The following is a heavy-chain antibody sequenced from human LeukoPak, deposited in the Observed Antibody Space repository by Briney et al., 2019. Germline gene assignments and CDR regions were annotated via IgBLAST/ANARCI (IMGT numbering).Heavy chain of an antibody. CDR3: ARGGRGDSGYDY. V-gene: IGHV1-69*01. Sequence: SVKVSCKASGGTFSSYAISWVRQAPGQGLEWMGGIIPIFGTANCAQKFQGRVTITADESTSTAYMELSSLRSEDTAVYYCARGGRGDSGYDYWGQGTLVTVSS. J-gene: IGHJ4*02. CDR1: GGTFSSYA. CDR2: IIPIFGTA. D-gene: IGHD5-12*01.